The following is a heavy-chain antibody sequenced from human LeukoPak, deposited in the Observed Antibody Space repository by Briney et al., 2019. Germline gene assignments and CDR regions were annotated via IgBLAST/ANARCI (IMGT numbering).Heavy chain of an antibody. CDR2: INPTGGST. Sequence: ASVKVSRKASGYTFTSYYMHWVRQAPGQGLEWIGLINPTGGSTGYAQKFQGRVTMTRDMSTSTDYMELSSLRSEDTAIYYCARDNSVGDNAWWFDPWGQGTLVTVSS. CDR3: ARDNSVGDNAWWFDP. D-gene: IGHD1-26*01. J-gene: IGHJ5*02. V-gene: IGHV1-46*01. CDR1: GYTFTSYY.